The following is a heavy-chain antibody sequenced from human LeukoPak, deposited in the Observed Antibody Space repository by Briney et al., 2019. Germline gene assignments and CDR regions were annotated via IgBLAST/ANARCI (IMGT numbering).Heavy chain of an antibody. D-gene: IGHD3-16*01. Sequence: SETLSLTCAVYGGSFSGYYWSWIRQPPGKGLEWIGSIYHSGSTYYNPSLKSRVTISVDTSKNQFSLKLSSVTAADTAVYYCARHSRLQPTLGGYFDYWGQGTLVTVSS. CDR2: IYHSGST. V-gene: IGHV4-34*01. CDR1: GGSFSGYY. J-gene: IGHJ4*02. CDR3: ARHSRLQPTLGGYFDY.